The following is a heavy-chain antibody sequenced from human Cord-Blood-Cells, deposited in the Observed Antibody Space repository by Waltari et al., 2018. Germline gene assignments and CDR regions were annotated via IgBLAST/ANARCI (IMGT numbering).Heavy chain of an antibody. Sequence: QVQLVESGGGVVQPGRSLRLSCAASGFTFSSYGMHWVRQAPGKGLGWVAVIWYDGSNKYYADSVKGRFTISRDNSKNTLYLQMNSLRAEDTAVYYCARDSSSYYYYYYYMDVWGKGTTVTVSS. V-gene: IGHV3-33*01. CDR1: GFTFSSYG. D-gene: IGHD6-6*01. CDR3: ARDSSSYYYYYYYMDV. CDR2: IWYDGSNK. J-gene: IGHJ6*03.